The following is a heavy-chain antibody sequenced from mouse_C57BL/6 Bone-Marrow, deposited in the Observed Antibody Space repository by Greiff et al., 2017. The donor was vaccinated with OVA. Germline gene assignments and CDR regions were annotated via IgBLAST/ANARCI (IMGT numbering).Heavy chain of an antibody. Sequence: QVQLQQPGTELVKPGASVKLSCKASGYTFTSYWMHWVKQRPGQGLEWIGNINPSNGGTNSNEKFKSKATLTVDKSSSTAYMQLSSLPSEDSAVYYCARQTAQAPAWFAYWGQGTLVTVSA. CDR3: ARQTAQAPAWFAY. D-gene: IGHD3-2*02. CDR2: INPSNGGT. CDR1: GYTFTSYW. V-gene: IGHV1-53*01. J-gene: IGHJ3*01.